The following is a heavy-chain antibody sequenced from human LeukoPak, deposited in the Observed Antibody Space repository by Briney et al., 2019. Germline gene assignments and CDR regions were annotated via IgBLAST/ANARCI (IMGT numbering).Heavy chain of an antibody. D-gene: IGHD3-16*02. CDR2: ISGTGGST. CDR3: AKSYRLLLPFDY. V-gene: IGHV3-23*01. J-gene: IGHJ4*02. Sequence: GSLRLSCAASGFTFSSYAMSWVRQAPGKGLEWVSGISGTGGSTYYADSVKGRFTISRDNSKNTLYLQMNSLRAEDTAVYYCAKSYRLLLPFDYWDQGTLVTVSS. CDR1: GFTFSSYA.